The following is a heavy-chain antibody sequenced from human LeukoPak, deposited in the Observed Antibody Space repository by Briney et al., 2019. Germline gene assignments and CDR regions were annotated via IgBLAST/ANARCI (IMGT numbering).Heavy chain of an antibody. CDR1: GFTFDDYA. D-gene: IGHD6-13*01. Sequence: GGSLRLSCAASGFTFDDYAMHWVRQAPGKGLEWVSLISGDGSSTYYAGSVKGRFTISRDNSKNSLYLQMNSLRTEDIAFYYCAKDKGYGYWSFDLWGRGTLVTVSS. CDR2: ISGDGSST. V-gene: IGHV3-43*02. J-gene: IGHJ2*01. CDR3: AKDKGYGYWSFDL.